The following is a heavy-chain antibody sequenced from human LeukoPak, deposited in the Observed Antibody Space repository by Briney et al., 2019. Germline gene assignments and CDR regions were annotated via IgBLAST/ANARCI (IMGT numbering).Heavy chain of an antibody. CDR3: ARTPYCGGECYVDY. CDR1: GFSLSTSGMR. V-gene: IGHV2-70*04. Sequence: SGPALVKPTQTLTLTCTFSGFSLSTSGMRVSWIRQPPGKALEWLARIDWDDDKFYSTSLKTRLTISKDTSKNQVVLTMTNMDPVDTATYYCARTPYCGGECYVDYWGQGTPVTVSP. CDR2: IDWDDDK. J-gene: IGHJ4*02. D-gene: IGHD2-21*01.